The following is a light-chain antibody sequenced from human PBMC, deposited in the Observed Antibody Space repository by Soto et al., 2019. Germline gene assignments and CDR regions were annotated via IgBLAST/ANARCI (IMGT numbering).Light chain of an antibody. V-gene: IGKV3-15*01. CDR1: QSVSSN. CDR3: QHYDYWPYT. CDR2: GAS. Sequence: EIVMTQSPATLSVSPGERATLSCRASQSVSSNLAWYQQKAGQAPRLLIYGASSRATGIPARFSGSGSGTEFTLSITSLQSEDFAVYYCQHYDYWPYTFGQGTKLELK. J-gene: IGKJ2*01.